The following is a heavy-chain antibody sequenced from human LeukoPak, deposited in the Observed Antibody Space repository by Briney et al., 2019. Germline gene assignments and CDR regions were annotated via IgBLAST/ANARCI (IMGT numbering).Heavy chain of an antibody. Sequence: SETLSLTCTVSGGSISSYYWSWLRQPPGKGLEGIGYIYYSGSTNYNPSLKSRVTISVDTSKNQFSLKLSSVTAADTAVYYCARAPYDSGGYYDYYFDYWGQGTLVTVSS. CDR2: IYYSGST. J-gene: IGHJ4*02. CDR3: ARAPYDSGGYYDYYFDY. CDR1: GGSISSYY. D-gene: IGHD3-22*01. V-gene: IGHV4-59*08.